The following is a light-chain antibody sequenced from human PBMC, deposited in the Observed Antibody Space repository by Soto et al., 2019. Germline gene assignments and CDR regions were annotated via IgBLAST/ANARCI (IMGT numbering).Light chain of an antibody. CDR1: QSVLYSSNNKNH. CDR3: QQYYSTPPT. CDR2: WAS. Sequence: DIVMTQSPDSLAVSLSERATINCKSSQSVLYSSNNKNHLAWYQQKPGQPPKLLIYWASTRESGVPDRFSGSGSGTDFTLTISSLQAEDVAVYYCQQYYSTPPTFGPGTKVDIK. V-gene: IGKV4-1*01. J-gene: IGKJ3*01.